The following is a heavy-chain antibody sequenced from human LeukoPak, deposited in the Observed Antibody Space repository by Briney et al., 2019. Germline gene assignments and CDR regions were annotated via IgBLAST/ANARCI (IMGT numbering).Heavy chain of an antibody. CDR2: IYYSGST. D-gene: IGHD6-19*01. Sequence: SETLSLTCTVSGGSISSGGYYWSWIRQHPGKGLEWIGYIYYSGSTYYNPSLKSRVTISVDTSKNQISLKLSSVTAADTAVYYCARASFLAVAGVDYWGQGTLVTVSS. V-gene: IGHV4-31*03. CDR1: GGSISSGGYY. CDR3: ARASFLAVAGVDY. J-gene: IGHJ4*02.